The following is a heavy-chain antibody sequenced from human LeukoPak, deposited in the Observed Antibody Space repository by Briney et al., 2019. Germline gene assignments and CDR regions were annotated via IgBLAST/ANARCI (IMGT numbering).Heavy chain of an antibody. CDR1: GFTFSSYE. Sequence: GGSLRLSCAASGFTFSSYEMNWVRQAPGKGLEWVSYISSSGSTIYYADSVKGRFTISRDNAKNSLYLQMNSLRAEDTAVYYCASPHGVRGYLDYWGQGTLVTVSS. CDR3: ASPHGVRGYLDY. D-gene: IGHD3-10*01. V-gene: IGHV3-48*03. CDR2: ISSSGSTI. J-gene: IGHJ4*02.